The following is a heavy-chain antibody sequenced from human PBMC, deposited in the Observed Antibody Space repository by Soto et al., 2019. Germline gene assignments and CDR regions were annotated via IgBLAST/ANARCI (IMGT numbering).Heavy chain of an antibody. CDR1: GGTFSSYA. CDR3: ARASSPGLGGAGSFDY. CDR2: IIPFFATA. Sequence: QVQLVQSGAEVKKPGSSVKVSCKASGGTFSSYAISWVRQAPGQGLEWMGGIIPFFATANYAQKFQGRVTMTADEPTSPASMGLSSLRSEDTAVYYCARASSPGLGGAGSFDYWGQGTLVTVSS. J-gene: IGHJ4*02. V-gene: IGHV1-69*12. D-gene: IGHD3-16*01.